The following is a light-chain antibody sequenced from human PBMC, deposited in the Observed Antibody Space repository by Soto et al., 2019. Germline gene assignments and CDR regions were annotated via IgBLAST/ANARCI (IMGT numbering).Light chain of an antibody. CDR3: AAWDDSLSGVV. Sequence: QSVLTQPPSASGTPGQRVTISCPGSSSNIGRNYVYWYQQLPGTAPKILIYRNNQRPSGVPDRFSGSKSGTSASLAISGLRSEDEADYYCAAWDDSLSGVVFGGGTKVTVL. CDR1: SSNIGRNY. V-gene: IGLV1-47*01. CDR2: RNN. J-gene: IGLJ2*01.